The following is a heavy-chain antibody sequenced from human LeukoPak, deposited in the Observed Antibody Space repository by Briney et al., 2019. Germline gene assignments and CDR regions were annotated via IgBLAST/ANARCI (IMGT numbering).Heavy chain of an antibody. Sequence: ASVKVACKASGYTFNRYAMNWVRQAPGQGLEWMGRIIPILGIANYAQKFQGRVTITADKSTSTAYMELSSLRSEDTAVYYCARDLERATVTTFYYYGMDVWGQGTTVTVSS. V-gene: IGHV1-69*04. CDR3: ARDLERATVTTFYYYGMDV. D-gene: IGHD4-17*01. J-gene: IGHJ6*02. CDR1: GYTFNRYA. CDR2: IIPILGIA.